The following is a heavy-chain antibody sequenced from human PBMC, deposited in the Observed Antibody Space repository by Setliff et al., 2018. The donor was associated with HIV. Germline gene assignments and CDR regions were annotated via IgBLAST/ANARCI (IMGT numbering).Heavy chain of an antibody. CDR1: GFSFRTYW. D-gene: IGHD4-4*01. CDR2: IQQDGSGK. V-gene: IGHV3-7*01. CDR3: AKGPVTDSEVYFDY. J-gene: IGHJ4*01. Sequence: GGSLRLSCAVSGFSFRTYWMSWVRQAPGKGLEWVANIQQDGSGKYYVDSVKGRFTISRDNSKNTLYLQMNGLRAEDTAVYYCAKGPVTDSEVYFDYWGQGTLVTVSS.